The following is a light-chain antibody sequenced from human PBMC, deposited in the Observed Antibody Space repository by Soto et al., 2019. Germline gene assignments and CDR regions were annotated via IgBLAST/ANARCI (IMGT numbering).Light chain of an antibody. J-gene: IGLJ1*01. CDR1: SGDAGRYDY. V-gene: IGLV2-11*01. Sequence: QSALTRPRPVSACPEQSVTMSCTGTSGDAGRYDYVSWYQQHPGKAPKLIVYDVTERPSRVPYLFTGCNLGNRAPLTITELQVEDEADYSCCSFAGSYCYVFGTGT. CDR2: DVT. CDR3: CSFAGSYCYV.